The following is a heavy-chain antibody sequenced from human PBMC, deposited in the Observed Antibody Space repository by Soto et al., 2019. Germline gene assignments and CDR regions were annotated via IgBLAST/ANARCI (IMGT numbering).Heavy chain of an antibody. D-gene: IGHD2-2*01. CDR2: IYHSGNT. J-gene: IGHJ6*02. V-gene: IGHV4-30-2*01. CDR3: ARGPFCSCYDQYCDVMYF. Sequence: TLSLTCALSGGSISSGGFSWTWIRPPPGKGLEWIGYIYHSGNTYYNPSLKSRVTISVDRSKNQFSLKLSSVTAADTAVYYCARGPFCSCYDQYCDVMYFCGQGSTVT. CDR1: GGSISSGGFS.